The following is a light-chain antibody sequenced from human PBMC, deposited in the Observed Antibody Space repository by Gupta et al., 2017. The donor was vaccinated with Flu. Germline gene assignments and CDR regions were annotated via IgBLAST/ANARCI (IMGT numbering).Light chain of an antibody. V-gene: IGKV3-11*01. CDR1: QSVNIY. Sequence: EIVLTQSPATLSLSPGDRAILSCRASQSVNIYLAWYQQKLGQPPRLLMFDASKRAAGIPDRFSGSGSGTDFTLTISTLEPEDFAVYYCQQRSGLPMYTFGQGTKLE. CDR2: DAS. J-gene: IGKJ2*01. CDR3: QQRSGLPMYT.